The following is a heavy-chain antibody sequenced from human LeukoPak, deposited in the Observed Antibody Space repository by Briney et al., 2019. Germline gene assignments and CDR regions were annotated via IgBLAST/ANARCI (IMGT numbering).Heavy chain of an antibody. CDR3: ARGGPTLGGSEPFDY. V-gene: IGHV1-2*02. J-gene: IGHJ4*02. D-gene: IGHD2-15*01. CDR1: GYTFTGYY. Sequence: GASVKVSCKASGYTFTGYYMHRVRQAPGQGLEWMGWINPNSGGTNYAQKFQGRVTMTRDTSISTAYMELSRLRSDDTAVYYCARGGPTLGGSEPFDYWGQGTLVTVSS. CDR2: INPNSGGT.